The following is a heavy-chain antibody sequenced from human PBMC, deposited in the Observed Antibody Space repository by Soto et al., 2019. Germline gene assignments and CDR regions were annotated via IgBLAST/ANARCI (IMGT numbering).Heavy chain of an antibody. CDR2: IYFSGST. D-gene: IGHD3-3*01. CDR3: AKPRSSLEWPPFDP. V-gene: IGHV4-30-4*01. Sequence: PSETLSLTCTVSSGSISTGDYYWSWIRQPPGKALEWIGYIYFSGSTYYNPSLKSRVTISADRSKNQFSLKVNSVTAADTAVYYCAKPRSSLEWPPFDPWGHGTLVTVSS. J-gene: IGHJ5*02. CDR1: SGSISTGDYY.